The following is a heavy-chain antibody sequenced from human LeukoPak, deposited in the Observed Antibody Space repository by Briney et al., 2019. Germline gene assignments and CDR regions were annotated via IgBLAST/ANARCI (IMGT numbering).Heavy chain of an antibody. J-gene: IGHJ4*02. D-gene: IGHD2-2*02. CDR1: GYSISSGYY. CDR2: IYHSGST. CDR3: ARGASLLPAAIIVY. Sequence: SETLSLTCAVSGYSISSGYYWGWIRQPPGKGLEWIGSIYHSGSTNYNPSLKSRVTISVDTSKNQFSLKLSSVTAADTAVYYCARGASLLPAAIIVYWGQGTLVTVSS. V-gene: IGHV4-38-2*01.